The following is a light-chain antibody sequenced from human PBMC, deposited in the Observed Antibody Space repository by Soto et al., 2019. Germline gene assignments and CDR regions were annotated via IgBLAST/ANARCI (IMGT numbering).Light chain of an antibody. V-gene: IGKV4-1*01. CDR3: QQYFITPLT. Sequence: DIVMPQSPDSLRVSLGERATISCTSSLNIYFKSNNRNYLAWYQQKTGQPPKLLVYWASTRESGVPDRFTGSGSGTYFTLTIDNVQPDDVAVYYCQQYFITPLTFGGGTRVDIK. J-gene: IGKJ4*01. CDR1: LNIYFKSNNRNY. CDR2: WAS.